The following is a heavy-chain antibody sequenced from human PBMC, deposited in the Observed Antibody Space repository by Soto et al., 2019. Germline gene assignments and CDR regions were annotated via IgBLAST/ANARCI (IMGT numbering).Heavy chain of an antibody. D-gene: IGHD5-18*01. CDR2: ISNDGSIK. CDR1: GFSFSTYG. CDR3: AKVVRADTMSSNFYYYSGMDV. J-gene: IGHJ6*02. Sequence: QVQMVESGGGVVLPGRSLRLSCAASGFSFSTYGMHWVRQAPGKGLEWMAVISNDGSIKYYADSVKGRFTISRDNSKDTLFLQMNSLRGEDTAVYYCAKVVRADTMSSNFYYYSGMDVWGQGPRSPSP. V-gene: IGHV3-30*18.